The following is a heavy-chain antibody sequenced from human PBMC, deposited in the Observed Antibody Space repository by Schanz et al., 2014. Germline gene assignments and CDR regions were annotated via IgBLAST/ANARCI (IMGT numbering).Heavy chain of an antibody. J-gene: IGHJ5*02. CDR3: ARGRGCTGGSCYSWFDL. Sequence: QVQLVQSGPEVKKPGSSVKVSCQAFGDTFSKYNIMWVRQVPGQGLEWMGWISPYNGNTNYAQKLQGRVTMTRNTSISTAYMELSSLRSEDTAVYYCARGRGCTGGSCYSWFDLWGQGTLVTVAS. D-gene: IGHD2-15*01. CDR2: ISPYNGNT. CDR1: GDTFSKYN. V-gene: IGHV1-8*01.